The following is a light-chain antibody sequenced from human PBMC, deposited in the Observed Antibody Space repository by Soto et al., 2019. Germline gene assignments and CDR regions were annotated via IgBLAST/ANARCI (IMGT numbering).Light chain of an antibody. J-gene: IGLJ3*02. CDR3: CAYAGSNTWV. V-gene: IGLV2-8*01. CDR1: SSDVGGYKY. Sequence: QSALTQPPSASGSPGQSVTISCSGTSSDVGGYKYVSWYQQHPGQAPKLLSFEVSKRPSGVPDRFSGSKSGNTASLTVSGLQAEDEADYYCCAYAGSNTWVFGGGTKLTVL. CDR2: EVS.